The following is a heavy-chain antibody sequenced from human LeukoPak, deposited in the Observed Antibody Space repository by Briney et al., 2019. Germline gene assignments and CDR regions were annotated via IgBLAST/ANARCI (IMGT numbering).Heavy chain of an antibody. CDR3: ARRVRGLLWFGELRGRGYFDY. CDR2: INHSGST. J-gene: IGHJ4*02. Sequence: SETLSLTSAVYGGSFSGYYWSWIRQPPGKGLEWIGEINHSGSTNYNPSLKSRVTISVDTSKNQFSLKLSSVTAADTAVYYCARRVRGLLWFGELRGRGYFDYWGQGTLVTVSS. CDR1: GGSFSGYY. V-gene: IGHV4-34*01. D-gene: IGHD3-10*01.